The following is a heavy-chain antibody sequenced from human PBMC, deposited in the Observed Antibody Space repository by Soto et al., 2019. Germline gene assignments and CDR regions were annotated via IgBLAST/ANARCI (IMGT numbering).Heavy chain of an antibody. CDR3: ARQHLDVPVASAIDY. CDR1: GFTFSGST. Sequence: EVQLVESGGGLVQPGGSLKLSCAASGFTFSGSTIHLVRQTSGKGLEWVGRVPSKTHTYATAYAASVKGRFTISRDDSKNTAYLQMNSLKTEDTAVYYCARQHLDVPVASAIDYWGQGTLVTVSS. J-gene: IGHJ4*02. CDR2: VPSKTHTYAT. V-gene: IGHV3-73*02. D-gene: IGHD6-19*01.